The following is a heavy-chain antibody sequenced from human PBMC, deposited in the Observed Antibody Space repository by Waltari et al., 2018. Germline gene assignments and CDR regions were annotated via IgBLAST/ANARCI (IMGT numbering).Heavy chain of an antibody. CDR1: GFTFRTSW. D-gene: IGHD2-21*01. CDR3: AKPYDSKEGAYGMDV. V-gene: IGHV3-74*01. CDR2: IGGDGTGT. Sequence: EVYLEESGGALVQPGGSLRLSCAASGFTFRTSWMHWVRQAPGKGLEGVSRIGGDGTGTAYLGSVRGRVTISRDNAKNILYLQMNSLRAEDTAVYYCAKPYDSKEGAYGMDVWGQGTTVSVSS. J-gene: IGHJ6*02.